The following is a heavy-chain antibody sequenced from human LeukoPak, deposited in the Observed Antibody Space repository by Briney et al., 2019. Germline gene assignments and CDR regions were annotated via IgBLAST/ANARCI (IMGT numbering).Heavy chain of an antibody. CDR3: ARVGVGYCSGGSCQGGY. Sequence: ASVKVSCKASGYTFTSYDINWVRQATGQGLEWMGWMNTNSGNTGYAQKFQGRVTMTRNTSISTAYMELSSLRSEDTAVYYCARVGVGYCSGGSCQGGYWGQGTLVTVSS. J-gene: IGHJ4*02. D-gene: IGHD2-15*01. CDR1: GYTFTSYD. CDR2: MNTNSGNT. V-gene: IGHV1-8*01.